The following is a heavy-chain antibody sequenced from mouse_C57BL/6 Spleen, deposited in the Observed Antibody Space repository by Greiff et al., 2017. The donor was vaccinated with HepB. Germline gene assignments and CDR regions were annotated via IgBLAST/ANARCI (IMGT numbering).Heavy chain of an antibody. CDR1: YFAFMASA. J-gene: IGHJ3*01. Sequence: LQQPGAELVRPGSSVKLSCKASYFAFMASAMHWVKQRPGHGLEWIGSFTMYSDATEYSENFKGKATLTANTSSSTAYMELSSLTSEDSAVYNWASGGTAGAYWGQGTLVTVSA. CDR3: ASGGTAGAY. V-gene: IGHV1-49*01. CDR2: FTMYSDAT. D-gene: IGHD2-14*01.